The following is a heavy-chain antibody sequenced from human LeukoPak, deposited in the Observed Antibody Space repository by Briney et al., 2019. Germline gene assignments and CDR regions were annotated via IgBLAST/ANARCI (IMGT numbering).Heavy chain of an antibody. CDR3: AREFLASGVVAGWYYFDY. D-gene: IGHD2-15*01. V-gene: IGHV3-21*01. CDR2: ISSSSSYI. J-gene: IGHJ4*02. CDR1: GFTFSSYS. Sequence: PGGSLRLSCAASGFTFSSYSMNWVRQAPGKGLEWVSSISSSSSYIYYADSVKGRFAISRDNAKNSLYLQMNSLRAEDTAVYYCAREFLASGVVAGWYYFDYWGQGTLVTVSS.